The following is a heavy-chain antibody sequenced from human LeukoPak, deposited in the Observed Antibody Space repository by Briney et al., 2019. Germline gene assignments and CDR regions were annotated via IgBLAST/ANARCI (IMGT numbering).Heavy chain of an antibody. CDR3: ARLGGNIYGSYYFDS. V-gene: IGHV4-38-2*02. J-gene: IGHJ4*02. CDR2: INDGGST. D-gene: IGHD5-18*01. CDR1: GYSISSTYY. Sequence: SETLSLTCTVSGYSISSTYYWGWIRQPPGKGLEWIGSINDGGSTYYDPSRKSRVTISVDTANNQFSLKVNSVTAADTAVYSCARLGGNIYGSYYFDSWGQGTLVTASS.